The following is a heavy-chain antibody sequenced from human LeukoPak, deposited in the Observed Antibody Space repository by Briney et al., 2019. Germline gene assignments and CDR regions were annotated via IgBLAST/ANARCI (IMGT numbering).Heavy chain of an antibody. CDR1: GYSISSGYY. V-gene: IGHV4-38-2*01. Sequence: PSETLSLTCAVPGYSISSGYYWGWIRPPPGKGLEWIGSIYHSGSTYYNPSLKSRVTISVDTSKNQFSLKLSSVTAADTAVYYCARQTGDLQPSFDYWGQGTLVTVSS. J-gene: IGHJ4*02. CDR3: ARQTGDLQPSFDY. CDR2: IYHSGST. D-gene: IGHD4-17*01.